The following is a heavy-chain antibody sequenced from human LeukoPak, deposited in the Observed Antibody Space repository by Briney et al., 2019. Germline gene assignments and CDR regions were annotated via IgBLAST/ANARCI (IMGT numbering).Heavy chain of an antibody. Sequence: ASVKVSCKPSGYSFSHYGISWWRQAPGQGLEWVGWISAFNHIIEYAQKFQGRVTMTQDTATSTAYMELRSLTSDDTAVFYCTRGSSISAQGDTWGQGTLVSVSS. D-gene: IGHD3-16*01. CDR1: GYSFSHYG. CDR3: TRGSSISAQGDT. CDR2: ISAFNHII. V-gene: IGHV1-18*01. J-gene: IGHJ4*02.